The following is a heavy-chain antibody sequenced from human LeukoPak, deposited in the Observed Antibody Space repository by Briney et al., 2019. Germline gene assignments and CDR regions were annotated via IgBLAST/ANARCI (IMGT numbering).Heavy chain of an antibody. Sequence: GGSLRLSCAASGFTFSSYAMHWVRQAPGKGLEWVAVISYDGSNKYYADSVKGRFTISRDNSKNTLYLQMNSLRAEDTAVYYCARDQSFVSSGYYLRLAEPNNDYWGQGTLVTVSS. CDR2: ISYDGSNK. D-gene: IGHD3-22*01. CDR3: ARDQSFVSSGYYLRLAEPNNDY. CDR1: GFTFSSYA. J-gene: IGHJ4*02. V-gene: IGHV3-30*04.